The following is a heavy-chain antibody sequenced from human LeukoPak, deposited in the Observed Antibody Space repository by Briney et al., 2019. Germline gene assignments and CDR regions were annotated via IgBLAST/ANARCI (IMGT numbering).Heavy chain of an antibody. CDR2: IYTSGST. D-gene: IGHD1-1*01. CDR1: GGSFSGYY. J-gene: IGHJ3*02. CDR3: ARVPPGRAGYYAFDI. V-gene: IGHV4-59*10. Sequence: KPSETLSLTCAVYGGSFSGYYWSWIRQPAGKGLEWIGRIYTSGSTNYNPSLKSRVTMSVDTSKNQFSLKLSSVTAADTAVYYCARVPPGRAGYYAFDIWGQGTMVTVSS.